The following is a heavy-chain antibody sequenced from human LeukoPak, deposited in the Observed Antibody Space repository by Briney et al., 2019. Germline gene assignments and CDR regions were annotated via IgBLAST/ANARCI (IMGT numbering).Heavy chain of an antibody. J-gene: IGHJ4*02. Sequence: PSETLSLTCTVSGGSISSYYWSWIRQPPGKGLEWIGYIYYSGSTNYNPSLKSRVTISVDTSKNQFSLKLSSVTAADTAVYYCARLNHDHSNPIDYWGQGTLVTVSS. V-gene: IGHV4-59*01. CDR1: GGSISSYY. CDR3: ARLNHDHSNPIDY. CDR2: IYYSGST. D-gene: IGHD4-11*01.